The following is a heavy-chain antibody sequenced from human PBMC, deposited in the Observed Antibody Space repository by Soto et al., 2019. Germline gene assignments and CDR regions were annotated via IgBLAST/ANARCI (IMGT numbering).Heavy chain of an antibody. CDR2: GST. J-gene: IGHJ4*02. CDR1: CDSISSHY. CDR3: ARVSTSASGSYYTLDY. Sequence: SETLSLTCTVSCDSISSHYWSWIRQPPGKGLEWIGFGSTKYNPSLKSRISISVDTSKNQFSLNLTSATAADTAVYYCARVSTSASGSYYTLDYWGQGTLVTVSS. D-gene: IGHD3-10*01. V-gene: IGHV4-59*11.